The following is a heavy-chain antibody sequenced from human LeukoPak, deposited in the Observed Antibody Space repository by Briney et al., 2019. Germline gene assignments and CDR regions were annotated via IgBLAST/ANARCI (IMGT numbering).Heavy chain of an antibody. D-gene: IGHD3-22*01. V-gene: IGHV3-33*01. Sequence: GRSLRLSCAASGFTFSSYGMHWVRQAPGKGLEWVAVIWYDGSNKDYADPVKGRFTISRDNSKNTLYLQMNSLRAEDTAVYYCARGFTHSSGYNWGQGTLVTVSS. CDR3: ARGFTHSSGYN. CDR2: IWYDGSNK. CDR1: GFTFSSYG. J-gene: IGHJ4*02.